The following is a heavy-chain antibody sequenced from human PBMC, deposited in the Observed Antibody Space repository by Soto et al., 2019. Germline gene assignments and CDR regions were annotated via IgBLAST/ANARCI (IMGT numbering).Heavy chain of an antibody. CDR2: ISSSSSYI. V-gene: IGHV3-21*01. CDR3: AREGYSSGCVDY. CDR1: GFTFSSYS. J-gene: IGHJ4*02. Sequence: EVQLVESGGGLVKPGGSLRLSCAASGFTFSSYSMNWVRQAPGKGLEWVSSISSSSSYIYYADSVKGRFTISRDNAKNSLYLQMNSLRAEDTAVYYCAREGYSSGCVDYWGQGTLVTVSS. D-gene: IGHD6-19*01.